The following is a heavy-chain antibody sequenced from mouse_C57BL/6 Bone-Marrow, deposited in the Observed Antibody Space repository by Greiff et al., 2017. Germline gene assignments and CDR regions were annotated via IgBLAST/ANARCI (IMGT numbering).Heavy chain of an antibody. V-gene: IGHV1-81*01. CDR3: ARRKVGDY. D-gene: IGHD1-1*02. CDR2: IYPRSGNT. J-gene: IGHJ2*01. CDR1: GYTFTSYG. Sequence: VKLQESGAELARPGASVKLSCKASGYTFTSYGISWVKQRTGQGLEWIGEIYPRSGNTYYNEKFKGKATLTADKSSSTAYMELRSLTSEDSAVYFCARRKVGDYWGQGTTRTVSS.